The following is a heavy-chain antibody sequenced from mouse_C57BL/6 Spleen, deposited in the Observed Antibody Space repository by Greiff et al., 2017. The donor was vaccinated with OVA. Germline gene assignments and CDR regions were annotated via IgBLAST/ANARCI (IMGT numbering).Heavy chain of an antibody. J-gene: IGHJ3*01. CDR2: INPSSGYT. D-gene: IGHD3-2*02. CDR3: ARPLYSSFFAWFAY. Sequence: VQLQQSGAELARPGASVTMSCKASGYTFTSCTMHWVKQRPGQGLEWIGYINPSSGYTKYNQKLKDKATLTADKSSNTAYMQLSSLTSEDSAVYYCARPLYSSFFAWFAYWGQGTLVTVSA. V-gene: IGHV1-4*01. CDR1: GYTFTSCT.